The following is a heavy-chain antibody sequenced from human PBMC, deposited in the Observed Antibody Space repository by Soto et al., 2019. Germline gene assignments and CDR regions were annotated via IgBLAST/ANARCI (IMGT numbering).Heavy chain of an antibody. CDR2: INHSGST. J-gene: IGHJ3*02. V-gene: IGHV4-34*01. D-gene: IGHD5-12*01. CDR3: ARIRGNIVATIMAFDI. Sequence: SETLSLTCAVYGGSCSGYYWSWIRQPPGKGLEWIGEINHSGSTNYNPSLKSRVTISVDTSKNQFSLKLSSVTAADTAVYYCARIRGNIVATIMAFDIWGQGTMVTVSS. CDR1: GGSCSGYY.